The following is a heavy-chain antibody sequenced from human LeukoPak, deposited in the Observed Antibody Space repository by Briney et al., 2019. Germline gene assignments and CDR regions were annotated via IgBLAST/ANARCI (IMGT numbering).Heavy chain of an antibody. J-gene: IGHJ5*02. CDR3: ARASSSYDFWSGYGANWFDP. D-gene: IGHD3-3*01. Sequence: SETLSLTCTVSGYSISNGYYWGWIRQPPGKGLEWIGSIYHSGSTYCNPSLKSRVTISVDTSKNQFSLKLSSVTAADTAVYYCARASSSYDFWSGYGANWFDPWGQGTLVTVSS. V-gene: IGHV4-38-2*02. CDR1: GYSISNGYY. CDR2: IYHSGST.